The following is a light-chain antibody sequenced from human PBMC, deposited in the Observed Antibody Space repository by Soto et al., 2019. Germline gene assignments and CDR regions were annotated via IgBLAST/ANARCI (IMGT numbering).Light chain of an antibody. CDR1: QSITTY. V-gene: IGKV1-39*01. Sequence: DIQMSQSPSSLSASVGDGVTITCRASQSITTYLNWYRQKPGKAPKLLIYAASSLQSGATSRFSGSRSETDFTLSISSLQPEDFATYFCQQIYSAPRTFGGGTKVDIK. J-gene: IGKJ4*01. CDR3: QQIYSAPRT. CDR2: AAS.